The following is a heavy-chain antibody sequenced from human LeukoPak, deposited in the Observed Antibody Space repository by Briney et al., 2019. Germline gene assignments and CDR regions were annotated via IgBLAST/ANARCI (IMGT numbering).Heavy chain of an antibody. CDR2: IYPGDSDT. J-gene: IGHJ4*02. V-gene: IGHV5-51*01. Sequence: GESLQISCMGSGYRFTTYWIGWVRPLPGKGLEWMGIIYPGDSDTRYSPSFQGQVTISADKSISTAHLQWSSLKASDTAMYYCARRGYSGYGELDYWGQGTLVTVSS. CDR1: GYRFTTYW. CDR3: ARRGYSGYGELDY. D-gene: IGHD5-12*01.